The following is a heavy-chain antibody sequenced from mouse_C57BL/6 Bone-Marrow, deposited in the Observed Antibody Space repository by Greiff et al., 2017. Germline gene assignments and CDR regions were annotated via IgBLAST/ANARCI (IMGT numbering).Heavy chain of an antibody. D-gene: IGHD2-4*01. CDR3: DSYDYFVAY. V-gene: IGHV14-3*01. CDR1: GFNIKNTS. CDR2: IDHANGNT. Sequence: EVQLQQSVAELVRPGASVKLSCTASGFNIKNTSMHWVKQRPEQGLEWIGRIDHANGNTKYAPKFQGKATITADTSSNTAYLQLRCLTSEDTAIYSCDSYDYFVAYSRQATLVTVSA. J-gene: IGHJ3*01.